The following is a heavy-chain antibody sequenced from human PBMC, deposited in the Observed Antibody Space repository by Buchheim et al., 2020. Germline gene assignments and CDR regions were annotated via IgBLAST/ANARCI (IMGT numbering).Heavy chain of an antibody. J-gene: IGHJ4*02. CDR1: GGSISGYY. D-gene: IGHD6-19*01. CDR3: ARVRASGWYFFDF. Sequence: QVQLQESGPRLVKPSETLSLTCPVSGGSISGYYWSWIRQPPEKGLEWIGYVSYSGTTVYEPSLERRVTISVDTPNKPFSLKLTSATAADTAVYYCARVRASGWYFFDFWGQGTL. CDR2: VSYSGTT. V-gene: IGHV4-59*01.